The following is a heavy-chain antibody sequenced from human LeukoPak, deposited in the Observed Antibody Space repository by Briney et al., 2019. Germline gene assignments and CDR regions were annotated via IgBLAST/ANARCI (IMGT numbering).Heavy chain of an antibody. CDR2: ISSSDSSK. J-gene: IGHJ4*02. CDR1: GFTFSDYH. Sequence: GGSLRLSCAVSGFTFSDYHMIWIRQAPGKGLEWISYISSSDSSKKYADSVRGRFTISRDNAKNSLYLQMNSLRAEDTAVYYCARDRRAARDYWGQGTLVTVSS. D-gene: IGHD6-6*01. CDR3: ARDRRAARDY. V-gene: IGHV3-11*01.